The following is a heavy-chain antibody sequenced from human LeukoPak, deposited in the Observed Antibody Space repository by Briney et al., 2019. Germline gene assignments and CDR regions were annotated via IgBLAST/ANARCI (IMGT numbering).Heavy chain of an antibody. CDR1: GDSISSGGYY. CDR3: ARTNGGDANAFDI. J-gene: IGHJ3*02. D-gene: IGHD1-7*01. V-gene: IGHV4-31*03. Sequence: KSSEALSLTCTVSGDSISSGGYYWSWIRQHPGKGLEWIGYIYYSGSTYYNPSLKSRVTISVDTSKNQFSLKLSSVTAADTAVYYCARTNGGDANAFDIWGQGTMVTVSS. CDR2: IYYSGST.